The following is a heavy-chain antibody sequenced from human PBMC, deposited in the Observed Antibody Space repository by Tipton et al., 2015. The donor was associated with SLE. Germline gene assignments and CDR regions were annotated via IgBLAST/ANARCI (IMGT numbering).Heavy chain of an antibody. Sequence: QVQLVQSGAEVKKPGSSVKVSCKASGGTFSSYAISWVRQAPGQGLEWMGGIIPIFGTANYAQKFQGRVTITADESTSTAYMELSSLRSEDTAVYYCARERELRAAAGTRNFQHWGQGTLVTVSS. V-gene: IGHV1-69*01. CDR3: ARERELRAAAGTRNFQH. J-gene: IGHJ1*01. CDR1: GGTFSSYA. D-gene: IGHD6-13*01. CDR2: IIPIFGTA.